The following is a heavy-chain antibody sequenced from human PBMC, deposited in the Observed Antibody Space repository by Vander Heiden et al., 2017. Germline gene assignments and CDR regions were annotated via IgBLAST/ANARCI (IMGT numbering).Heavy chain of an antibody. CDR3: ATLSRYCSGGSCYSLFDY. Sequence: QVQLVQSGAAVNKPGASVTVPCTVSGSPLTELSMHWVRQAPGKWPGWMGGFDPEDGETIYAQKFQGRVTMTEDTSTDTAYMELSSLRSEDTAVYYCATLSRYCSGGSCYSLFDYWGQGTLVTVSS. CDR1: GSPLTELS. V-gene: IGHV1-24*01. CDR2: FDPEDGET. D-gene: IGHD2-15*01. J-gene: IGHJ4*02.